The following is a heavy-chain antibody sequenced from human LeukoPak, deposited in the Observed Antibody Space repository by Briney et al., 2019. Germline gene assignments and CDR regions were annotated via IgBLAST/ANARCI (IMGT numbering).Heavy chain of an antibody. CDR2: INHSGNT. D-gene: IGHD5-24*01. CDR3: ARGTSLGRRDGYLRPTRVFDV. Sequence: PSETLSLTCAVYGGSFSGYYWSWIRQPPGKGLEWIGEINHSGNTDYNPSLKSRVTISVDTSKNQFSMTLSSVNAADTAVYYCARGTSLGRRDGYLRPTRVFDVWSEGRMVTVSS. V-gene: IGHV4-34*01. CDR1: GGSFSGYY. J-gene: IGHJ3*01.